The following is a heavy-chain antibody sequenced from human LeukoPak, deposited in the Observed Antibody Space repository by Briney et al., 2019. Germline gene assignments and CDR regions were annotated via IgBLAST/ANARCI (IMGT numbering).Heavy chain of an antibody. CDR3: ATATEYYDSSGYR. CDR2: FDPEDGET. J-gene: IGHJ1*01. CDR1: GYTLTELS. Sequence: ASVTVSCQVSGYTLTELSMHWVRQAPGKGLEWMGGFDPEDGETIYAQKLQGRVTMTEDTSTDTAYMELSSLRSEDTAVYYCATATEYYDSSGYRWGQGTLVTVSS. D-gene: IGHD3-22*01. V-gene: IGHV1-24*01.